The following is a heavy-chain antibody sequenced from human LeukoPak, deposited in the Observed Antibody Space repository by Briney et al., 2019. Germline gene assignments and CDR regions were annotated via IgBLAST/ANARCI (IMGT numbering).Heavy chain of an antibody. CDR1: GFTFSSYA. V-gene: IGHV3-23*01. J-gene: IGHJ4*02. Sequence: GGSLRLSCAASGFTFSSYAMSWVRQAPGKGLEWVSAISGGGGSTYYADSVKGRFTISRDNSKNTLYLQMNSLRAEDTAVYYCAKDRGYSYGLFDYWGQGTLVTVSS. CDR3: AKDRGYSYGLFDY. D-gene: IGHD5-18*01. CDR2: ISGGGGST.